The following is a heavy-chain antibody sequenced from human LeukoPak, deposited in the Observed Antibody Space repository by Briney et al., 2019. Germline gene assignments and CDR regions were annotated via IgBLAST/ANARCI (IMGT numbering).Heavy chain of an antibody. D-gene: IGHD6-13*01. CDR1: GYTFTSYG. CDR2: ISAYNGNT. CDR3: ARYGIPSSSRARFDY. Sequence: ASVKVSCKASGYTFTSYGISWVRQAPGQGLEWMGWISAYNGNTNYAQKLQGRVTMTTDTSTSTAYMELRSLRSDDTAVYYCARYGIPSSSRARFDYWGQGTLVTVSS. J-gene: IGHJ4*02. V-gene: IGHV1-18*01.